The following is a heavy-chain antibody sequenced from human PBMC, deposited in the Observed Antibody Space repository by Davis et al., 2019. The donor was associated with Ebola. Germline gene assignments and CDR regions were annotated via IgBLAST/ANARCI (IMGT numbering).Heavy chain of an antibody. D-gene: IGHD3-10*01. V-gene: IGHV4-61*01. CDR3: AREGYSSGNYYTGYYYCGMDV. CDR1: GGPASSDNYY. J-gene: IGHJ6*02. Sequence: MPSETLSLTCTVSGGPASSDNYYWTCIRQPPEKGLVWAWYIYYSGSTNYNPSLKSRVTISVDPSKNLFSLKLSSVTAADTAVYYCAREGYSSGNYYTGYYYCGMDVWGQGTTVTVSS. CDR2: IYYSGST.